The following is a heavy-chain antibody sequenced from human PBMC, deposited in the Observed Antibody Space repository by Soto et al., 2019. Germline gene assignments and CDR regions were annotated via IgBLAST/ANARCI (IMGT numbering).Heavy chain of an antibody. V-gene: IGHV4-59*01. D-gene: IGHD3-22*01. CDR2: LYYGRSA. Sequence: QVQLQESGPGLVKPSETLSLTCAVSGDSISSYYCMWIRQPPGKALESIGYLYYGRSANYNPSLKGRVTMSVDTSTNQCSLTLSSMTAADTAVYYCALRSMSVVPEYWGQGTLVTVSS. J-gene: IGHJ4*02. CDR3: ALRSMSVVPEY. CDR1: GDSISSYY.